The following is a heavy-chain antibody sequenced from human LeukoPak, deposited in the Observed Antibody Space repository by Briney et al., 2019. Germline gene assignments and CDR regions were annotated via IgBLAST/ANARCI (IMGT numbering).Heavy chain of an antibody. CDR1: GFSFSAYW. D-gene: IGHD6-19*01. CDR3: ARLGYVAGVDV. J-gene: IGHJ4*02. V-gene: IGHV3-7*01. CDR2: INPAGSET. Sequence: GGSLRLSCAASGFSFSAYWMTWVRQAPGTGVEWVANINPAGSETYYVDPVKGRFSISRDNAKNLVYLQMNSLRAGDTAVYHCARLGYVAGVDVWGQGTPVTVSS.